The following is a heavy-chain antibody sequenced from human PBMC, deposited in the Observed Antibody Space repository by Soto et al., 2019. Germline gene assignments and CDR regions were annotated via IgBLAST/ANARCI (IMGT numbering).Heavy chain of an antibody. D-gene: IGHD2-21*02. CDR1: GGSISSGGYS. CDR3: ARVCGGDCYSNEAFDI. J-gene: IGHJ3*02. CDR2: IYHSGST. V-gene: IGHV4-30-2*01. Sequence: QLQLQESGSGLVKPSQTLSLTCAVSGGSISSGGYSWSWIRQPPGKGLEWIGYIYHSGSTYYNPSLRSRVTRSVDRSKNQSALKLSSVTAAATAVYYCARVCGGDCYSNEAFDIWGQGTMVTVSS.